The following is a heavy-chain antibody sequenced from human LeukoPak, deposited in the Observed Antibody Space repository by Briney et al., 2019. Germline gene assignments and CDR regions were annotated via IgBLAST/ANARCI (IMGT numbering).Heavy chain of an antibody. CDR1: GGSISSYY. CDR2: IYYSGST. D-gene: IGHD3-16*02. V-gene: IGHV4-59*01. Sequence: SETLSLTCTVSGGSISSYYWSWIRQPPAKGLEWIGYIYYSGSTNYNPSLKSRVTISVDTSKNQFSLKLSSVTAADTAVYYCARVNVIDAFDIWGQGTMVTVSS. CDR3: ARVNVIDAFDI. J-gene: IGHJ3*02.